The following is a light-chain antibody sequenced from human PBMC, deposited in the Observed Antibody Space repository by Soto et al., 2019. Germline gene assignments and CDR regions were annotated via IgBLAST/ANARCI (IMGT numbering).Light chain of an antibody. CDR1: QSVSSSY. Sequence: EIVLRNYPGTLSLSPGEIATLSCRSIQSVSSSYLAWYQQKPGQAPRLLIYGASSRATGIPDRFSGSGSGTDFTLTISRLEPEDFEVYYCQHYGSSRWTFGQGTKVDIK. CDR3: QHYGSSRWT. CDR2: GAS. V-gene: IGKV3-20*01. J-gene: IGKJ1*01.